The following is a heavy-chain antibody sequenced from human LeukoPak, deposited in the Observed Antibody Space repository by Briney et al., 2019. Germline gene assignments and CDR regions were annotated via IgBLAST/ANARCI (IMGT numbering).Heavy chain of an antibody. D-gene: IGHD2/OR15-2a*01. CDR1: GGSISGNYY. V-gene: IGHV4-61*02. J-gene: IGHJ3*02. CDR2: IYARGGT. CDR3: ARDSHAYFDAFDI. Sequence: PSETLSLTCTVSGGSISGNYYWSWIRQPAGKGLEWIGRIYARGGTNYNPSLKSRVTISVDTSKNQFSLKLSSVTVADTAVYFCARDSHAYFDAFDIWGQGTMVTVSS.